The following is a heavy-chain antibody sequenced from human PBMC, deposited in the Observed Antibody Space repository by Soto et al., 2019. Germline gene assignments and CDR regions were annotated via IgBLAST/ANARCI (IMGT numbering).Heavy chain of an antibody. CDR3: ARKADSGYDFGGYSSGWNDYYGMDV. Sequence: QVQLLQSGAEVKKPGSSVKVACKASGGTFSSYAISWVRQAPGQGLEWMGGIIPIFGTANYAQKFQGRVTITADESTSTAHMELSSLRSEDTAVYYCARKADSGYDFGGYSSGWNDYYGMDVWGQGTTVTVSS. CDR2: IIPIFGTA. J-gene: IGHJ6*02. CDR1: GGTFSSYA. D-gene: IGHD5-12*01. V-gene: IGHV1-69*12.